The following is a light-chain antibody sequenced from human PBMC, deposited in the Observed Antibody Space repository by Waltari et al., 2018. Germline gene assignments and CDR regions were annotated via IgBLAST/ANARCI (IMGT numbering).Light chain of an antibody. CDR1: SSDLGTYNR. CDR3: CSFTPSLTYV. Sequence: QSALTPPPSVSGSPRQSVTISCTGTSSDLGTYNRVSWYQQTPGTAPKLMIYDVSNRPSGVLDRFSGSKSGNTASLTISALQAEDEADYYCCSFTPSLTYVFGTGTKVTVL. V-gene: IGLV2-18*02. J-gene: IGLJ1*01. CDR2: DVS.